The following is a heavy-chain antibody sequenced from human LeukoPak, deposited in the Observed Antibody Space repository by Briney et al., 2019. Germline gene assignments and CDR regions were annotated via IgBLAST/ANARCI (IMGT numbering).Heavy chain of an antibody. D-gene: IGHD3-22*01. CDR2: MSDSGGRT. V-gene: IGHV3-23*01. J-gene: IGHJ4*02. Sequence: GGSLRLSCAVSGITLSNYGMSWVRQAPGKGLEWVAGMSDSGGRTNCADSVKGRFTISRDNPKNTLYLQMNSLRAEDTAVYFCAKRGVVIRVILVGFHKEAYYFDSWGQGALVTVSS. CDR1: GITLSNYG. CDR3: AKRGVVIRVILVGFHKEAYYFDS.